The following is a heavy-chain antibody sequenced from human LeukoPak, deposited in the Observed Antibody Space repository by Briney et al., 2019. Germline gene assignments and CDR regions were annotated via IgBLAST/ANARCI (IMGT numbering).Heavy chain of an antibody. V-gene: IGHV3-30-3*01. CDR1: GFTFSSYA. CDR2: ISYDGSNK. Sequence: GGSLRLSCAASGFTFSSYAMHWVRQAPGKGLEWVAVISYDGSNKYYADSVKGRFTIPRDNSKNTLYLQMNSLRAEDTAVYYCARDYDFWSPPRLPWVWGQGTLVTVSS. CDR3: ARDYDFWSPPRLPWV. D-gene: IGHD3-3*01. J-gene: IGHJ4*02.